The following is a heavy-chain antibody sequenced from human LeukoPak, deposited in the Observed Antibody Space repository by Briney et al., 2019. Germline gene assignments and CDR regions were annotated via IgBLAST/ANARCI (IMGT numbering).Heavy chain of an antibody. CDR1: GGSISSYY. J-gene: IGHJ3*02. D-gene: IGHD2-2*01. Sequence: SETLSLTCTVSGGSISSYYWGWIRQPPGKGLEWIGSIYYSGSTYYNPSLKSRVTISVDTSKNQFSLKLSSVTAADTAVYYCARDVPARHAFDIWGQGTMVTVSS. CDR3: ARDVPARHAFDI. V-gene: IGHV4-39*02. CDR2: IYYSGST.